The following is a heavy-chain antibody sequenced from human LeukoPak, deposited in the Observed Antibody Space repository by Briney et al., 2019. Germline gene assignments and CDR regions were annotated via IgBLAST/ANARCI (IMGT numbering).Heavy chain of an antibody. CDR1: GYTFTSYG. J-gene: IGHJ1*01. CDR2: INPNSGGT. CDR3: ARVRPLPH. Sequence: ASVKVSCKASGYTFTSYGISWVRQAPGQGLEWMGWINPNSGGTNYAQKFQGRVTMTRDTSISTAYMELSRLRSDDTAVYYCARVRPLPHWGQGTLVTVSS. V-gene: IGHV1-2*02.